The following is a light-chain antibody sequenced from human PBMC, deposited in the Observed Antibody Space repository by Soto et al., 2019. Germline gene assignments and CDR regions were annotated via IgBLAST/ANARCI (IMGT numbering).Light chain of an antibody. CDR3: QQYGSSPDT. CDR2: GAS. V-gene: IGKV3-20*01. Sequence: EIVLTQSPGTLSLSPGERATLSCRASQSVSSSYLAWYQQKPGQAPRLLIYGASIRATCITDRFSGSGSGTDFTLTISRLEPEDFAVYYCQQYGSSPDTFGQGTKLEIK. J-gene: IGKJ2*01. CDR1: QSVSSSY.